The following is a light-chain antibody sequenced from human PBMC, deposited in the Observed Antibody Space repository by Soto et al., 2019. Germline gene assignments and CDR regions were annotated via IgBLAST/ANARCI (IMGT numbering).Light chain of an antibody. Sequence: QSVLTQPPSASGSPGQSVTISCTGTSSDVGGYNYVSWYQQHPGKAPKLMIYEVSKRPSGVPERFSGSKSGNTASLTVSGLQAEDEAHYYCSSYAGSNNFVFGTGTKVTVL. J-gene: IGLJ1*01. CDR3: SSYAGSNNFV. V-gene: IGLV2-8*01. CDR1: SSDVGGYNY. CDR2: EVS.